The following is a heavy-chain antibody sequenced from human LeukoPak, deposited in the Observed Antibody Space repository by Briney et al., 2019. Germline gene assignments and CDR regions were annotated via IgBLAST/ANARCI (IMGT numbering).Heavy chain of an antibody. Sequence: SGGSLRLSCAASGFTFTYYWMHWVRHAPGKGLVWVSRINSDGSSTTDAGSVRGRFTISRDNAKNTLYLQVNSLRVEDTAVYYCARAGGSSSSVPYYYGMDVWGQGTTVTVSS. CDR2: INSDGSST. CDR1: GFTFTYYW. V-gene: IGHV3-74*01. CDR3: ARAGGSSSSVPYYYGMDV. J-gene: IGHJ6*02. D-gene: IGHD6-13*01.